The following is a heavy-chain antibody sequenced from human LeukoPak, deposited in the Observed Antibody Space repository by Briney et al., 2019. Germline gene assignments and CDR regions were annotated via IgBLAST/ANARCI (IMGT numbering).Heavy chain of an antibody. Sequence: GGSLRLSCAASGFTFSDYRMNWVRQAPGKGLEWISYISNDLSTIHYAASVKGRFTISRDNAKNSLYLQMNSLRAEDTAVYYCARAGGYQTDAFDIWGQGTMVTVSS. CDR3: ARAGGYQTDAFDI. CDR2: ISNDLSTI. CDR1: GFTFSDYR. J-gene: IGHJ3*02. D-gene: IGHD5-12*01. V-gene: IGHV3-48*04.